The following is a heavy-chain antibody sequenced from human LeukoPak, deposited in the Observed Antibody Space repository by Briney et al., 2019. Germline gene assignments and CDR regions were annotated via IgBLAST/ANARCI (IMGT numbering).Heavy chain of an antibody. CDR2: INPNNGDT. Sequence: ASVKVSCKASEYAFIAYYIHWLRQAPGQGLECLGWINPNNGDTNYAQKFQGRVTMTRDTSISTAYMNLSRLRSDDTAVYYCARGGVRFGELLPDYWGQGTLVTVSS. D-gene: IGHD3-10*01. CDR3: ARGGVRFGELLPDY. J-gene: IGHJ4*02. V-gene: IGHV1-2*02. CDR1: EYAFIAYY.